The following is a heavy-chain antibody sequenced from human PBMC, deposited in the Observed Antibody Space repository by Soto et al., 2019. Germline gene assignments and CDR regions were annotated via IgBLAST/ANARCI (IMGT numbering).Heavy chain of an antibody. V-gene: IGHV4-4*08. J-gene: IGHJ4*02. CDR1: GGSISIYY. D-gene: IGHD4-17*01. CDR2: IXXXGRX. Sequence: SXTLSLTCTVSGGSISIYYWSWIRQPPGXXXXXXXXIXXXGRXXSKXXXXXXXKXXVDXXXNKFSLKLRYVTEADTAVYYCDRVLRDFDYWGQGTLVNVSS. CDR3: DRVLRDFDY.